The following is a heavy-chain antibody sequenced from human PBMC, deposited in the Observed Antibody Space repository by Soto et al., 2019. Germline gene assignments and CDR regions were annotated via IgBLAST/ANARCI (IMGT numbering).Heavy chain of an antibody. J-gene: IGHJ4*02. Sequence: SETLSLTCTVSGASINTYYWTWIRQPPGKRLEWIAYIYYSGSTNYNPSLQSRVTISVDTSKSQFSLKLTSVTAADSAVYFCARLEGLATISYYFDFWGPGALVTVSS. CDR2: IYYSGST. D-gene: IGHD3-9*01. V-gene: IGHV4-59*08. CDR1: GASINTYY. CDR3: ARLEGLATISYYFDF.